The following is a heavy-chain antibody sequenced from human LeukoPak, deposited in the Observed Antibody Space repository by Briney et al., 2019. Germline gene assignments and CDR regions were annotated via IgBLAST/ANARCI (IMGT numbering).Heavy chain of an antibody. V-gene: IGHV3-23*01. CDR1: GFTFSSYA. Sequence: PGGSLRLSCAASGFTFSSYAMSWVRQAPGKGLEWVSAISGGGGSIYYADSVKGRFTISRDNSKNTLYLQMNGLRGEDTAVYFCAKDGGSSPFARGAFDIWGQGTMVTVSS. D-gene: IGHD2-15*01. CDR2: ISGGGGSI. J-gene: IGHJ3*02. CDR3: AKDGGSSPFARGAFDI.